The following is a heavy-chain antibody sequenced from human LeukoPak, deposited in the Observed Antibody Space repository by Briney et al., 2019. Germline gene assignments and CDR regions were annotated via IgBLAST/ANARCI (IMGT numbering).Heavy chain of an antibody. J-gene: IGHJ4*02. CDR2: INISGNT. D-gene: IGHD6-25*01. CDR3: TREATANSGGYYFDY. V-gene: IGHV4-4*07. Sequence: SETLSLTCTVSGGSIGSNYWSWVRQPAGKGLEWVGRINISGNTNYNPSLKSRVTMSVDTSKNQFSLRLNFVTAADTAVYYCTREATANSGGYYFDYRGQGTLVTVSS. CDR1: GGSIGSNY.